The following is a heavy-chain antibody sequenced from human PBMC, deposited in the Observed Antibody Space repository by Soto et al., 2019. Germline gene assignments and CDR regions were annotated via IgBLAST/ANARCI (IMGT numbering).Heavy chain of an antibody. J-gene: IGHJ4*02. CDR1: GFTFSSYG. Sequence: GGSLRLSCAASGFTFSSYGMHWVRQAPGKGLEWVAVIWYDGSNKYYADSVKGRFTISRDNSKNTLYLQMNSLRAEDTAVYYCARDFRFLEWLFDYWGQGTLVTVSS. V-gene: IGHV3-33*01. CDR2: IWYDGSNK. CDR3: ARDFRFLEWLFDY. D-gene: IGHD3-3*01.